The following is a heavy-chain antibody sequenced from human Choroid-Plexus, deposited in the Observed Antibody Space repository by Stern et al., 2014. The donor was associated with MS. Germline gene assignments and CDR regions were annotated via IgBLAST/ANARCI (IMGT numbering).Heavy chain of an antibody. Sequence: QVQLVQSGGGVAQPGRPLILSCAASGFTFSNFGMHWVRQAPGKGLEGVALISYDGSEKYYADSVKGRFTIFRDNSKNTLYMHMNSLRAEDTAVYYCAKDRQWSTYFFDYWGQGSLVTVSS. J-gene: IGHJ4*02. CDR1: GFTFSNFG. V-gene: IGHV3-30*18. D-gene: IGHD2-15*01. CDR3: AKDRQWSTYFFDY. CDR2: ISYDGSEK.